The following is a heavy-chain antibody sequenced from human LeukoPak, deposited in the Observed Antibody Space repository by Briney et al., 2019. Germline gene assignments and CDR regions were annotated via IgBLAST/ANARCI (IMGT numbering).Heavy chain of an antibody. D-gene: IGHD6-13*01. CDR1: GFTFSSYG. Sequence: GGSLRLSCAASGFTFSSYGMHWVRQAPGKGLEWVAVISYDGSNKYYADSVKGRFTISRDNSKNTLYQQMNSLRAEDTAVYYCAKLVIAAAGDFDYWGQGTLVTVSS. CDR3: AKLVIAAAGDFDY. V-gene: IGHV3-30*18. J-gene: IGHJ4*02. CDR2: ISYDGSNK.